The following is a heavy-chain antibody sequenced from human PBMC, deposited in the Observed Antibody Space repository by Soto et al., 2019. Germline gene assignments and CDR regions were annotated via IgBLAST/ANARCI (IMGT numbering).Heavy chain of an antibody. J-gene: IGHJ3*02. CDR3: AKGPYCSSTSCYDDAFDI. D-gene: IGHD2-2*01. Sequence: PVGSLRLSGAASGFTFSSYGMHWVRQAPGKGLEWVAVISYDGSNKYYADSVKGRFTISRDNSKNTLYLQMDSLRAEDTAVYYCAKGPYCSSTSCYDDAFDIWGQGTMVTVSS. CDR2: ISYDGSNK. CDR1: GFTFSSYG. V-gene: IGHV3-30*18.